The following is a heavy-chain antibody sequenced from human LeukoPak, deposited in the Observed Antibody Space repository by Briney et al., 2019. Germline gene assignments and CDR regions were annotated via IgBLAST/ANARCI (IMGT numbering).Heavy chain of an antibody. D-gene: IGHD6-19*01. V-gene: IGHV4-34*01. CDR3: ARGLKRNVAGTGGY. CDR2: INHSGST. J-gene: IGHJ4*02. Sequence: TSETLSLTCAVDGGSFSGYYWTWIRQPPGKGLEWIGEINHSGSTNYNPSLKSRVTVSVDTPKNQFSLKLSSVTAADTAVYYCARGLKRNVAGTGGYWGQGTLVTVSS. CDR1: GGSFSGYY.